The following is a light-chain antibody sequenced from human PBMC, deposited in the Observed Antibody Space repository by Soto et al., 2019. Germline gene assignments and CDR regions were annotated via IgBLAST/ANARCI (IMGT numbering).Light chain of an antibody. Sequence: QSALSGTGTPLDAPSISCRSSQSLLHKNGNNYFNWYLQKPGQSPQLLIYMGSKRASGVPERFSGSGDGTYFTPKVSTVLVEHAGVYSCMQAIQTPRSSGQGTKVDIK. V-gene: IGKV2-28*01. CDR3: MQAIQTPRS. CDR1: QSLLHKNGNNY. CDR2: MGS. J-gene: IGKJ1*01.